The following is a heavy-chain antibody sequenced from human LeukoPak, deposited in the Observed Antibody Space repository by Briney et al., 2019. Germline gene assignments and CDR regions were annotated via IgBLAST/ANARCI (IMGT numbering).Heavy chain of an antibody. CDR3: ARQNLAYYYGSGSLACDY. J-gene: IGHJ4*02. V-gene: IGHV4-59*08. D-gene: IGHD3-10*01. Sequence: SETLSLTCTVFGGSISSYYWSWIRRPPGKGLEWIGYIYYSGSTNYNPSLKSRVTISVDTSKNQFSLKLRSVTAADTAVYYCARQNLAYYYGSGSLACDYWGQGTLVTVSS. CDR2: IYYSGST. CDR1: GGSISSYY.